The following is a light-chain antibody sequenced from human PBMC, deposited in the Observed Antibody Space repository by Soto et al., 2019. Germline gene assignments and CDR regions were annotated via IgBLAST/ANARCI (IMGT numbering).Light chain of an antibody. V-gene: IGKV3-11*01. J-gene: IGKJ4*01. Sequence: EIVLTQSPATLSLSPGERATLSCRASQSVSSYLAWYQQKPGQAPRLLIYDASNRATGIPARFSGSGSGTDFTLTISSLEPDDVAVYHCQQRSDWPSTFGGGTKVQIK. CDR1: QSVSSY. CDR3: QQRSDWPST. CDR2: DAS.